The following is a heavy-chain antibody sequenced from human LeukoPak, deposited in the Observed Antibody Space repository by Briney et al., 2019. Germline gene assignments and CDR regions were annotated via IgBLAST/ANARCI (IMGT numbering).Heavy chain of an antibody. CDR1: GFTVSSNY. J-gene: IGHJ3*01. CDR2: IYSGGST. V-gene: IGHV3-53*04. CDR3: ARVRLDYYETRIDSFDV. Sequence: PGGSLRLSCAASGFTVSSNYMSWVRQAPGKGLEWVSLIYSGGSTYYADSVKGRFTISRHNSNTLYLQMSSLKTEDTAVYYCARVRLDYYETRIDSFDVWGQGTMVTVSS. D-gene: IGHD3-22*01.